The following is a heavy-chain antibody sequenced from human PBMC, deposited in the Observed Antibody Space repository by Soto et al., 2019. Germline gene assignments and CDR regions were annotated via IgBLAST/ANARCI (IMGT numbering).Heavy chain of an antibody. D-gene: IGHD2-15*01. Sequence: ASVKVSCKASGYTFTGYYMHWVRQAPGQGLEWMGWINPNSGGTNYAQKFQGWVTTTRDTSISTAYMELSRLRSDDTAVYYCASSRADYCSGGSCSIFDYWGQGTLVTVSS. CDR3: ASSRADYCSGGSCSIFDY. CDR2: INPNSGGT. J-gene: IGHJ4*02. CDR1: GYTFTGYY. V-gene: IGHV1-2*04.